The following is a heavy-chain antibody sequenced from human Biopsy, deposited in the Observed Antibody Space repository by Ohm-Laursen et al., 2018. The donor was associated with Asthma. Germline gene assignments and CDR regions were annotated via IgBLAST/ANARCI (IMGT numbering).Heavy chain of an antibody. CDR2: INAGDGNT. J-gene: IGHJ3*01. V-gene: IGHV1-3*01. D-gene: IGHD3-9*01. CDR1: GYTFIHFA. Sequence: GGSVKVSCNASGYTFIHFAIHWVRQAPGQRLEWMGWINAGDGNTKYSQKFQGRVTITRDTSASTAYRDLRSLRSEDTAMYYCARTYYDFLTGQVNDAFALWGQGTMVTVSS. CDR3: ARTYYDFLTGQVNDAFAL.